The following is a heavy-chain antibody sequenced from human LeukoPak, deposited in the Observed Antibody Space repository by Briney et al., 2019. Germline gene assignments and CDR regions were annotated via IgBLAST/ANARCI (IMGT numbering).Heavy chain of an antibody. CDR3: VTGGWYNWHAAFDY. J-gene: IGHJ4*02. V-gene: IGHV3-74*01. Sequence: GGSLRLSCKASGFTFKDSWTYWVRQAPGQGLLWVSRINGDGSDISYVDSVKGRFTISRDNAKNTLYLQMNTLRVADTAVYYCVTGGWYNWHAAFDYWGQGTLVTVSS. D-gene: IGHD1-1*01. CDR2: INGDGSDI. CDR1: GFTFKDSW.